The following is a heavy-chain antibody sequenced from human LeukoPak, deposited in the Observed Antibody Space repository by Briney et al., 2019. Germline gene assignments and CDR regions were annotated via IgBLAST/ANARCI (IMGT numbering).Heavy chain of an antibody. CDR2: ISGSGGST. Sequence: GGSLRLSSAASGFTFSSYAMSWVRQAPGKGLEWVSAISGSGGSTYYADSVKGRFTISRDNSKNTLYLQMNSLRAEDTAVYYCAKDYRSSSWYEAFDYWGQGTLVIVSS. D-gene: IGHD6-13*01. J-gene: IGHJ4*02. V-gene: IGHV3-23*01. CDR3: AKDYRSSSWYEAFDY. CDR1: GFTFSSYA.